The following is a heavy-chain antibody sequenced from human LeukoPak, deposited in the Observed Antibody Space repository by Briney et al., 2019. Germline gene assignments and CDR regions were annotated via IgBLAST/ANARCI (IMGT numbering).Heavy chain of an antibody. CDR1: GGSFSGYY. V-gene: IGHV4-34*01. Sequence: SETLSLTCAVYGGSFSGYYWSWIRQPPGKGLEWIGEINHSGSTNYNPSLKSRVTISVDTSKSQFSLKLSSVTAADTAVYYCARGPTGYPYYMDVWGKGTTVTISS. CDR2: INHSGST. J-gene: IGHJ6*03. CDR3: ARGPTGYPYYMDV. D-gene: IGHD3-9*01.